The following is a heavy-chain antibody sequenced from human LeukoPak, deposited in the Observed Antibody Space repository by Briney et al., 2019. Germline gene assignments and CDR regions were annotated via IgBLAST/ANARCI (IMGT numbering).Heavy chain of an antibody. V-gene: IGHV3-33*08. D-gene: IGHD3-10*01. J-gene: IGHJ4*02. CDR1: GGSFSGYY. CDR2: IWYDGSNK. Sequence: LSLTCAVYGGSFSGYYWSWIRQAPGKGLEWVAIIWYDGSNKYYADSVKGRFTISRDNSKNALYLQMNSLRAEDTAVYYCVRDRSKSYFDYWGQGTQVTVSS. CDR3: VRDRSKSYFDY.